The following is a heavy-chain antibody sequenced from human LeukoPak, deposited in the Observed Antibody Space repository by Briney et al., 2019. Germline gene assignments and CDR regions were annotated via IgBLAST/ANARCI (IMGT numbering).Heavy chain of an antibody. CDR2: IIPIFGTA. J-gene: IGHJ4*02. CDR3: ASGSGYYDSSGYYEGTFDY. CDR1: GGTFSSYA. D-gene: IGHD3-22*01. V-gene: IGHV1-69*01. Sequence: SVKVSCKASGGTFSSYAISWVRQAPEQGLEWMGGIIPIFGTANYAQKFQGRVTITADESTSTAYMELSSLRSEDTAVYYCASGSGYYDSSGYYEGTFDYWGQGTLVTVSS.